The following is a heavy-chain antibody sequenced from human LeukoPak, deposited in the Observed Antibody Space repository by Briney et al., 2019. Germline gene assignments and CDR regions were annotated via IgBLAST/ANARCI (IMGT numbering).Heavy chain of an antibody. V-gene: IGHV3-23*01. J-gene: IGHJ4*02. D-gene: IGHD2-2*01. CDR3: AKDLSSYAHVDFDY. CDR2: ISGSGGST. CDR1: RGTFSSYA. Sequence: VASVKVSCKASRGTFSSYAMSWVRQAPGKGLEWVSAISGSGGSTYYADSVKGRFTISRDNSKNTLYLQMNSLRAEDTAVYYCAKDLSSYAHVDFDYWGQGTLVTVSS.